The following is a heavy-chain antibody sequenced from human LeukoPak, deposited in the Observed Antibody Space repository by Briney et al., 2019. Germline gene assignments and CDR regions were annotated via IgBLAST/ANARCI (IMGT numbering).Heavy chain of an antibody. CDR3: ATQKDTYYYDSSGYSPLDY. Sequence: SVKVSCKASGGTFSSYAISWVRQAPGQGLEWMGRIIPIFGTANYAQKFQGRVTITTDESTSTAYMELSSLRSEDTAAYYCATQKDTYYYDSSGYSPLDYWGQGTLVTVSS. CDR1: GGTFSSYA. D-gene: IGHD3-22*01. J-gene: IGHJ4*02. CDR2: IIPIFGTA. V-gene: IGHV1-69*05.